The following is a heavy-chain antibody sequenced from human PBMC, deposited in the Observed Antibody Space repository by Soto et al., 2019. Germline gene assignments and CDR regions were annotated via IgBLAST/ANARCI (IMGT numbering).Heavy chain of an antibody. V-gene: IGHV4-59*08. CDR1: GGSISSYY. D-gene: IGHD5-12*01. CDR3: ARQRYSGYGYFDY. J-gene: IGHJ4*02. CDR2: IYYRGST. Sequence: SETLSLTCTVSGGSISSYYWSWIRQPPGKGLEWIGYIYYRGSTNYNPSLKSRVTISVDTSKNQFSLKLSSVTAADTAVYYCARQRYSGYGYFDYWGQGTLVTVSS.